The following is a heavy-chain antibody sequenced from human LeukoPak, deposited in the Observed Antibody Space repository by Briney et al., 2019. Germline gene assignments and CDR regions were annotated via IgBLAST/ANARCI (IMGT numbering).Heavy chain of an antibody. V-gene: IGHV4-59*01. CDR2: IYYSGST. Sequence: SETLSLTCTVSGGSISSYYWSWIRQPPGKGLEWIGYIYYSGSTNYNPSLKSRVTISVDTSKNQFSLKLSSVTAADTAVYYCARVDYGSGSFPQFDPWGQGTLVTVSS. CDR1: GGSISSYY. CDR3: ARVDYGSGSFPQFDP. J-gene: IGHJ5*02. D-gene: IGHD3-10*01.